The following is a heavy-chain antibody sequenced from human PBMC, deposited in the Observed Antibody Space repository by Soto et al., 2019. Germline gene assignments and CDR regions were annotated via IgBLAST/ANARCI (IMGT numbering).Heavy chain of an antibody. CDR3: AKGGYYYDSSGCDY. CDR1: GFTFDDYA. CDR2: ISWNSGSI. J-gene: IGHJ4*02. D-gene: IGHD3-22*01. Sequence: GGSLRLSCAASGFTFDDYAMHWVRQAPGKGLAWVSGISWNSGSIGYADSVKGRFTISRDNAKNSLYLQMNSLRAEDTALYYCAKGGYYYDSSGCDYWGQGTLVTVSS. V-gene: IGHV3-9*01.